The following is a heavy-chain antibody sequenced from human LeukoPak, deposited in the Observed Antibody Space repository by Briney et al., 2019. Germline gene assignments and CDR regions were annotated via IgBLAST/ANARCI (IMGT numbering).Heavy chain of an antibody. CDR3: ARGRDPDAFDI. CDR1: GGSISSGDYY. J-gene: IGHJ3*02. CDR2: IYYSGST. Sequence: SETLSLTCTVSGGSISSGDYYWSWIRQPPGKGLEWIGYIYYSGSTYYNPSLKSRVTISVDTSKNQFSLKLSSVTAADTAVYYCARGRDPDAFDIWGQGAMVTVSS. V-gene: IGHV4-30-4*08.